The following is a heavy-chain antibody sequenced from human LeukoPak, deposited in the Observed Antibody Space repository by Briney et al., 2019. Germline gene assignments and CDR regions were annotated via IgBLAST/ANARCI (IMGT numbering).Heavy chain of an antibody. CDR3: AREGGYVFDY. V-gene: IGHV3-23*01. CDR1: GFTFSSYA. D-gene: IGHD5-12*01. J-gene: IGHJ4*02. CDR2: ISDSGRST. Sequence: GGSLRLSCAASGFTFSSYAMHWVRQAPGKGLEWVSGISDSGRSTYYADSVKGRFTISRDNSKNTVYLQMNSLRPEDTAMYYCAREGGYVFDYWGQGTLVTVSS.